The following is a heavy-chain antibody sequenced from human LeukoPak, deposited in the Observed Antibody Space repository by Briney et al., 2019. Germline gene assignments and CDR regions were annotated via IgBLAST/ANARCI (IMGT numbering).Heavy chain of an antibody. J-gene: IGHJ4*02. Sequence: PSETLSLTCAVYGGSFSGYCWSWIRQPPGRGLEWIGEINHSGSTNYNPSLKSRVTISVDTSKNQFSLKLSSVTAADTAVYYCARGPKYYDSSGYYVFFDYWGQGTLVTVSS. D-gene: IGHD3-22*01. CDR1: GGSFSGYC. CDR2: INHSGST. V-gene: IGHV4-34*01. CDR3: ARGPKYYDSSGYYVFFDY.